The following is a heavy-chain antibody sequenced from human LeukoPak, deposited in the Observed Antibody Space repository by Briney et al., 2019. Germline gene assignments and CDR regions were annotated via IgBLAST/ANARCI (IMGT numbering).Heavy chain of an antibody. CDR2: IYPGDSDT. D-gene: IGHD6-19*01. CDR3: ARHLKGGWLGTYYYGMDV. CDR1: GYSFTSYW. Sequence: GESLKISCKGSGYSFTSYWIGWVRQMPGKGLEWMGLIYPGDSDTRYSPSFQGQVTISADKSISTAYLQWSSLRASDTAMYYCARHLKGGWLGTYYYGMDVWGQGTTVTVSS. V-gene: IGHV5-51*01. J-gene: IGHJ6*02.